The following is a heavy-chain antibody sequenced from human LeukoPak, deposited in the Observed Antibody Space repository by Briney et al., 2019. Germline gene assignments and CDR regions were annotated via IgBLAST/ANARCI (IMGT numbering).Heavy chain of an antibody. CDR3: ARHTATLVGYYYYGMDV. CDR2: ISSSSSYT. V-gene: IGHV3-11*06. Sequence: GGSLRLSCAASGFTFSDYYMSWIRQAPGKGLEWVSYISSSSSYTNYADSVKGRFTISRDNAKNSLCLQMNSLRAEDTAVYYCARHTATLVGYYYYGMDVWGKGTTVTVSS. D-gene: IGHD5-18*01. J-gene: IGHJ6*04. CDR1: GFTFSDYY.